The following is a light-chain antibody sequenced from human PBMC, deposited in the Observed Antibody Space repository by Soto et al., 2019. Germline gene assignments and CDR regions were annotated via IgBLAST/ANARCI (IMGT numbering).Light chain of an antibody. CDR2: DVN. J-gene: IGLJ1*01. CDR1: SSDVGSSNG. V-gene: IGLV2-18*02. Sequence: QSALTQPPSVSGSPGQSVAISYTGTSSDVGSSNGVSWYQQPPGTAPKLMIYDVNNRPSGVPDRFSGSKSGNTASLTISGLQAEDEADYYCSSYTSSNTYVFGTGTKLTVL. CDR3: SSYTSSNTYV.